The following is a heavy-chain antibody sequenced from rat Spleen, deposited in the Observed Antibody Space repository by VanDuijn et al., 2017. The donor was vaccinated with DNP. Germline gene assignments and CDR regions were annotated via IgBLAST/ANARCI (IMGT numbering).Heavy chain of an antibody. CDR1: GFIFSTAW. J-gene: IGHJ3*01. Sequence: EVQLVESGGGLVQPGRSLKLSCVDSGFIFSTAWMYWYRQFPEKRLEWVARIKAKSDNFAADYTESVKGRFTISRDNARSTLYLQMNSLRSEDTATYYCARHSNSGPNWFAYWGQGTLVTVSS. CDR2: IKAKSDNFAA. CDR3: ARHSNSGPNWFAY. V-gene: IGHV6-6*01. D-gene: IGHD1-1*01.